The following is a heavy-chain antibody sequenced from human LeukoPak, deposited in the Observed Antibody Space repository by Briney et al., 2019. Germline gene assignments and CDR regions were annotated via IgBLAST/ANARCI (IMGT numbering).Heavy chain of an antibody. Sequence: SETLSLTCTVSGGSISSSTYYGGWIRQPPGKGLEWIGSIYYSGSTYYNPSLKSRVTISVDTSENQFSLKLSSVTAADTAVYYCARDSSSSDAFDIWGQGTMVTVSS. CDR1: GGSISSSTYY. J-gene: IGHJ3*02. CDR2: IYYSGST. V-gene: IGHV4-39*01. CDR3: ARDSSSSDAFDI. D-gene: IGHD2-2*01.